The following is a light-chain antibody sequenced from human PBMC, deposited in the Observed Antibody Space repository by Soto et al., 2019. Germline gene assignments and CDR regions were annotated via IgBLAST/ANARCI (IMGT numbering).Light chain of an antibody. CDR1: QDIRNT. V-gene: IGKV1-6*01. J-gene: IGKJ1*01. Sequence: IQMTHSPSTLSSSVVYRVTISCRASQDIRNTLAWYQQKPGEAPKLLIFAASNLQSGVPSRFSGSGSVTDFTLAITGLQPEDFATYYCLQYYNFSWTFGQGTKVDIK. CDR2: AAS. CDR3: LQYYNFSWT.